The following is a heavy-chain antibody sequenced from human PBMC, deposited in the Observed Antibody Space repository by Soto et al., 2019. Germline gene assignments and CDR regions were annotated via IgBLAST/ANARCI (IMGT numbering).Heavy chain of an antibody. V-gene: IGHV4-31*03. Sequence: QVQLQESGPGLVKPSQTLSLTCTVSGGSISSGGYYCNWIRQHPGKGLEWIGHIYYSGNTYYNPSLKRRVTISVDTSKNQFSLKLSSVTAADTAVYYCAREVPDYGSGISGWFDPWGQGTLVTVSS. CDR3: AREVPDYGSGISGWFDP. CDR2: IYYSGNT. D-gene: IGHD3-10*01. J-gene: IGHJ5*02. CDR1: GGSISSGGYY.